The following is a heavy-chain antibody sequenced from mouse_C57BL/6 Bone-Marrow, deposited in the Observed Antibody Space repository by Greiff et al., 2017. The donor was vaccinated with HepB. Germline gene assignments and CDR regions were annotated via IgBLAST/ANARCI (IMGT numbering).Heavy chain of an antibody. V-gene: IGHV1-7*01. D-gene: IGHD1-1*01. CDR3: ARGDTVVALYYYAMDY. Sequence: VNLVESGAELAKPGASVKLSCKASGYTFTSYWMHWVKQRPGQGLEWIGYINPSSGYTKYNQKFKDKATLTADKSSSTAYMQLSSLTYEDSAVYYCARGDTVVALYYYAMDYWGQGTSVTVSS. J-gene: IGHJ4*01. CDR2: INPSSGYT. CDR1: GYTFTSYW.